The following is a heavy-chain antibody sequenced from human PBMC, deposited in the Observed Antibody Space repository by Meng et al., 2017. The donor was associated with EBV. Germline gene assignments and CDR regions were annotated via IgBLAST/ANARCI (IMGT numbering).Heavy chain of an antibody. CDR2: INHSGST. Sequence: QVQLPQWGAGLLKPSETLSLTCAVYGGSFSGYYWSWIRQPPGKGLEWIGEINHSGSTNYNPSLKSRVTISVDTSKNQFSLKLSSVTAADTAVYYCARGRWLQPGSYFDYWGQGTLVTASS. CDR3: ARGRWLQPGSYFDY. J-gene: IGHJ4*02. CDR1: GGSFSGYY. V-gene: IGHV4-34*01. D-gene: IGHD5-24*01.